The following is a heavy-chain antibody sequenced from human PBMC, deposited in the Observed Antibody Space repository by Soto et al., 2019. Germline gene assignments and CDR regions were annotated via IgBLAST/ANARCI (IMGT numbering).Heavy chain of an antibody. CDR3: ARPTSGYYHDAFDS. Sequence: QMQLMQSGSEVKKPGSSVKVSCKASGGTFPSDTISWVRQAPGQALEWMGGIVPIFGTPNYAQKFQGRVTITADGSTNTAYMELSSLRSEDTAVYYCARPTSGYYHDAFDSWGQGTLVTVSS. V-gene: IGHV1-69*01. CDR2: IVPIFGTP. D-gene: IGHD3-22*01. J-gene: IGHJ3*02. CDR1: GGTFPSDT.